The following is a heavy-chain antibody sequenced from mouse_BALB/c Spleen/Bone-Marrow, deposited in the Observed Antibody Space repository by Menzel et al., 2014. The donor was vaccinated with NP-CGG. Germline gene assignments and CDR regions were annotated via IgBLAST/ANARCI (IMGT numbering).Heavy chain of an antibody. CDR1: GYTFTRYT. CDR2: IIPNSGYS. V-gene: IGHV1-4*01. Sequence: QVQLQQSGAELARPGASVKMSCQASGYTFTRYTMHWEKKGPGQGLEWIGYIIPNSGYSNYNQKFKDKATLTADKSSSTAYMQLSSLTSEDSAVYYCTIRYYAMDYWGQGTSVTVSS. D-gene: IGHD1-1*01. J-gene: IGHJ4*01. CDR3: TIRYYAMDY.